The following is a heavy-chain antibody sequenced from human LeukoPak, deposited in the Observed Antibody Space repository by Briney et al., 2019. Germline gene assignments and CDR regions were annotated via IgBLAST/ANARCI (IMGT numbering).Heavy chain of an antibody. J-gene: IGHJ3*02. D-gene: IGHD6-13*01. Sequence: ASVTVSCMTSGYTFSSYDVNWVRQAAGQGLEWMGWMNPDSGSTSYAQKFQGRVTMTRDTSTSTVYMELSSLRYEDTAVYYCAREEPPRGQQHAFDIWGQGTMVTVSS. CDR1: GYTFSSYD. V-gene: IGHV1-8*01. CDR3: AREEPPRGQQHAFDI. CDR2: MNPDSGST.